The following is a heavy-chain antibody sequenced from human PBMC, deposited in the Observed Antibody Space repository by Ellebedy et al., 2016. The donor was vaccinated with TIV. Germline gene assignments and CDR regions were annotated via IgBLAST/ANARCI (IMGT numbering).Heavy chain of an antibody. CDR3: ATGYDILTGYTYNWFDP. J-gene: IGHJ5*02. D-gene: IGHD3-9*01. Sequence: ASVKVSCXVSGYTLTELSMHWVRQAPGKGLEWMGGFDPEDGETIYAQKFQGRVTMTEDTSTDTAYMELSSLRSEDTAVYYCATGYDILTGYTYNWFDPWGQGTLVTVSS. CDR2: FDPEDGET. V-gene: IGHV1-24*01. CDR1: GYTLTELS.